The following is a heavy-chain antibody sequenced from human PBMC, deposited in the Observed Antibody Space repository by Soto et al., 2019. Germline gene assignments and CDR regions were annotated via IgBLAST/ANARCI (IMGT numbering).Heavy chain of an antibody. CDR2: IIPIFGTA. CDR3: ARVLGYSSGWSVVGYYYYGMDV. CDR1: GGTFSSYA. Sequence: ASVKVSCKASGGTFSSYAISWVRQAPGQGLEWMGGIIPIFGTANYAQKFQGRVTITADESTSTAYMELSSLRSEDTAVYYCARVLGYSSGWSVVGYYYYGMDVWGQGTTVTVSS. V-gene: IGHV1-69*13. D-gene: IGHD6-19*01. J-gene: IGHJ6*02.